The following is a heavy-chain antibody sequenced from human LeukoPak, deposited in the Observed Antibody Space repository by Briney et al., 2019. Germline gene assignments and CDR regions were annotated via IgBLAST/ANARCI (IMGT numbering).Heavy chain of an antibody. Sequence: GGSLRPSCAASGFTFNNYAMSWVRQAPGMGLEWVSTISGSGVTTYYADSVRGRFTISRDNSKTTLYLQLDSLRPEDMAIYYCAKSPGQIQLDYFDYWGQGTLVTVSS. V-gene: IGHV3-23*01. CDR3: AKSPGQIQLDYFDY. J-gene: IGHJ4*02. CDR1: GFTFNNYA. CDR2: ISGSGVTT. D-gene: IGHD1-1*01.